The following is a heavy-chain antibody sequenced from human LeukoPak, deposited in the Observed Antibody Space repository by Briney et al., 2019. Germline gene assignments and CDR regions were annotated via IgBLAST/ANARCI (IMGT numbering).Heavy chain of an antibody. Sequence: SETLSLTXTVSGGSISSSSYYWGWIRQPPGKGLEWIGSIYYSGSTYYNPSLKSRVTISVDTSKNQFSLKLSSVTAADTAVYYCAGIYCSGGSCYVDYWGQGTLVTVSS. D-gene: IGHD2-15*01. CDR3: AGIYCSGGSCYVDY. CDR1: GGSISSSSYY. CDR2: IYYSGST. V-gene: IGHV4-39*01. J-gene: IGHJ4*02.